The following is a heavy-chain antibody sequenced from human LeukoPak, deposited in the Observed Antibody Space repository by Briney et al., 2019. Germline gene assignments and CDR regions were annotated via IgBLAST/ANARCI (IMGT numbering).Heavy chain of an antibody. CDR1: GGSISSYY. V-gene: IGHV4-59*12. CDR3: ARDGMGPYYDILTGYPPLDY. Sequence: SETLSLTCTVSGGSISSYYWSWIRQPPGKGLEWIGYIYYSGSTNYNPSLKSRVTISVDTSKNQFSLKLSSVTAADTAVYYCARDGMGPYYDILTGYPPLDYWGQGTLVTVSS. J-gene: IGHJ4*02. CDR2: IYYSGST. D-gene: IGHD3-9*01.